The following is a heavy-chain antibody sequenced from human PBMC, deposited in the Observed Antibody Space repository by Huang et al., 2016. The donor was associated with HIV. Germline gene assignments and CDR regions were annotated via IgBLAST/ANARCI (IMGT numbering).Heavy chain of an antibody. D-gene: IGHD3-9*01. CDR3: AVGGRTASYFHFDP. Sequence: EVRFQESGGGQVQPGGSLKLSCVASGFTFLDFWMHWARQVPGEGWLLVDSINSDGTDLDYADSVRGRFVVSRNNARDILYLEMSSLRPEDTGVYFCAVGGRTASYFHFDPRGQGIPVIV. V-gene: IGHV3-74*01. J-gene: IGHJ5*02. CDR2: INSDGTDL. CDR1: GFTFLDFW.